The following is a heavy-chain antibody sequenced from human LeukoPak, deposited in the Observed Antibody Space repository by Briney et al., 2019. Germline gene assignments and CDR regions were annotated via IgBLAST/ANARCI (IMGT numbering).Heavy chain of an antibody. V-gene: IGHV4-4*07. CDR1: GGPISSYY. CDR2: IYTSGST. J-gene: IGHJ6*03. CDR3: ARGAYYYDSSGYYYDYYYYYMDV. D-gene: IGHD3-22*01. Sequence: ASETLSLTCTVSGGPISSYYWGWIRQPAGKGLEWIGRIYTSGSTNYNPSLKSRVTMSVDTSKNQFSLKLSSVTAADTAVYYCARGAYYYDSSGYYYDYYYYYMDVWGKGTTVTVSS.